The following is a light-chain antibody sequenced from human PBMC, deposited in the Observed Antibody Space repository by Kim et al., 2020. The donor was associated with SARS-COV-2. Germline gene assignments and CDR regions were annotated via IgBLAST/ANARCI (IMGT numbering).Light chain of an antibody. J-gene: IGKJ1*01. CDR2: EAS. Sequence: AAVGDRVTITCRASQSISNSLAWYQQRPGKAPTLLIYEASSLESGVPSRFSGTGSGTEFTLTISSLQPDDFATYYCQHYDNYSQTFGRGTKVDIK. V-gene: IGKV1-5*01. CDR1: QSISNS. CDR3: QHYDNYSQT.